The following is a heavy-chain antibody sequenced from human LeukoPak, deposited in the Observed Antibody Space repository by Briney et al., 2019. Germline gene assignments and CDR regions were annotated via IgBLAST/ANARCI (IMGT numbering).Heavy chain of an antibody. J-gene: IGHJ4*02. Sequence: PGESLRLSCAASGFTFSSYCMNWVRQAPGKGLEWVSSISSSSSYIYYADSVKGRFTISRDNAKNSLYLQMNSLRAEDTALYYCARDRTPNYDFWSGAAGDYWGQGTLVTVSS. CDR1: GFTFSSYC. V-gene: IGHV3-21*03. CDR3: ARDRTPNYDFWSGAAGDY. D-gene: IGHD3-3*01. CDR2: ISSSSSYI.